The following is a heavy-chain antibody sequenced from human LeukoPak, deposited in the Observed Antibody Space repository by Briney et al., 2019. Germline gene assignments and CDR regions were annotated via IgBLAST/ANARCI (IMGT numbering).Heavy chain of an antibody. CDR2: ISSSGSAT. D-gene: IGHD3-3*01. V-gene: IGHV3-11*04. Sequence: GWSLRLSCAASGFRISDYYMSWIRQAPGKGLEWISYISSSGSATYYPDSVKGRFTISRDNAKNSLYLQMNSLRAEDTAVYYCARESRRSADYWGQGTLVTVSS. J-gene: IGHJ4*02. CDR3: ARESRRSADY. CDR1: GFRISDYY.